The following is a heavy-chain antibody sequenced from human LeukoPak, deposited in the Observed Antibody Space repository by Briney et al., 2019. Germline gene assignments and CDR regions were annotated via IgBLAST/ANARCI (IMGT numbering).Heavy chain of an antibody. Sequence: GSLRLSCAASGFTFKICGMHWVRQAPGKGLEWVGVIWNDGTTTFYADSVRGRFTISRDNSKNTLYLQMNSLRAEDTAVYYCARDRTNFVDYWGQGTLVTISS. J-gene: IGHJ4*02. CDR1: GFTFKICG. CDR2: IWNDGTTT. D-gene: IGHD3-9*01. CDR3: ARDRTNFVDY. V-gene: IGHV3-33*01.